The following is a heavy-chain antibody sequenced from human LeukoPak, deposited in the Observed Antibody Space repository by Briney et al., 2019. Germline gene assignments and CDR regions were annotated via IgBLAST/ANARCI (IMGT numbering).Heavy chain of an antibody. CDR2: IYTSGST. V-gene: IGHV4-61*02. J-gene: IGHJ6*02. CDR1: GGSISSGDYY. D-gene: IGHD3-22*01. Sequence: SQTLSLTCTVSGGSISSGDYYWSWIRQPAGKGLEWIGRIYTSGSTNYNPSLKSRVTISVDTSKNQFSLKLSSVTAADTAVYYCARVSNYYDSSGYYQDPYYYYGMDVWGQGTTVTVSS. CDR3: ARVSNYYDSSGYYQDPYYYYGMDV.